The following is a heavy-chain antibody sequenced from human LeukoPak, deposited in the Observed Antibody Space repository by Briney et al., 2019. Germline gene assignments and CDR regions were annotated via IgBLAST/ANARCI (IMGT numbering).Heavy chain of an antibody. V-gene: IGHV3-30*02. J-gene: IGHJ4*02. CDR1: GFSFRTYG. Sequence: GGSLRLSCAASGFSFRTYGMHWVRQAPGKGLEWVAFIPNDGSNMYNADSVEGRFTVSRDNSKSTLYLQMNSLRPEDTAVYYCARGSDGSGSYPFDYWGQGTLVTVSS. CDR3: ARGSDGSGSYPFDY. CDR2: IPNDGSNM. D-gene: IGHD3-10*01.